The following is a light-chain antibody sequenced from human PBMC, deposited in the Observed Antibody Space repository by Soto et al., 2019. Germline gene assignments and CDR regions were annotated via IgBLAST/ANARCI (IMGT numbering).Light chain of an antibody. V-gene: IGLV3-25*02. CDR1: ALPKQY. CDR2: KDS. CDR3: QSADSSGTYRWV. J-gene: IGLJ3*02. Sequence: SYELTQPPSVSVSPGQTARLPCPGDALPKQYAYWYQQKPAQAPVLVIYKDSERHSGTPERFSASSSETTVTLTISGVQAEDEADYYCQSADSSGTYRWVFGGGTKLTVL.